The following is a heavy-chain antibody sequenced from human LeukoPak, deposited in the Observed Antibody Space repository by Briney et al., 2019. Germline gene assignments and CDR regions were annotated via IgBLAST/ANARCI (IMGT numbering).Heavy chain of an antibody. Sequence: PSQTLSLTCTVSGGSISSGDYYWSWIRQPPGKGLEWIGYIYYSGSTYYNPSLKSRVTISVDTSKNQFSLKLSSVTAADTAVYYCARGRGYDSSGDAFDIWGQGTMVTVSS. CDR2: IYYSGST. D-gene: IGHD3-22*01. J-gene: IGHJ3*02. CDR3: ARGRGYDSSGDAFDI. CDR1: GGSISSGDYY. V-gene: IGHV4-30-4*01.